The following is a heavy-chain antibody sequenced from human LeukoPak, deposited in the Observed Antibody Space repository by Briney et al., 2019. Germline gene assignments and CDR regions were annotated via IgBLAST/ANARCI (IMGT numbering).Heavy chain of an antibody. J-gene: IGHJ4*02. D-gene: IGHD3-10*01. Sequence: GSLRLSCAASGFTFSNYWMTWVRQAPGKGLEWIGEINHSGSTNYNPSLKSRVTISVDTSKNQFSLKLSSVTAADTAVYYCARTRSHYYGSGNYVDYWGQGTLVTVSS. V-gene: IGHV4-34*01. CDR1: GFTFSNYW. CDR2: INHSGST. CDR3: ARTRSHYYGSGNYVDY.